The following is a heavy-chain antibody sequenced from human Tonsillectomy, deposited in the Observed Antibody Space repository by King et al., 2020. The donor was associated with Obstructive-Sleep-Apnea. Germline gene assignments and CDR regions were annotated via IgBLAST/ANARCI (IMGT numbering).Heavy chain of an antibody. J-gene: IGHJ4*02. V-gene: IGHV4-59*01. CDR1: GSFISSYY. Sequence: QLQESGPGLVKPSETLSLTCTLSGSFISSYYWSWIRQPPGKALELIGYIFHSANTDSNPSLKSRVTIFADTPKNPFSLKLSSLTAAETAVYYCARGYHYDSSGFYSPFDYWGQGTLVTVSS. CDR3: ARGYHYDSSGFYSPFDY. D-gene: IGHD3-22*01. CDR2: IFHSANT.